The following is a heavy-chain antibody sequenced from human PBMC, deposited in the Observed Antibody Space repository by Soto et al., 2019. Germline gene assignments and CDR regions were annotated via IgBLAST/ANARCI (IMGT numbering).Heavy chain of an antibody. Sequence: GSLRLSWASTGSRFEDYNMHWFRQAPGKGLEWVSFISCNGANTFYADAVKGRFSISRDSSTESVSLQINSLRSEDTALYYCARESLSFGSALDVWGQGITVTVSS. V-gene: IGHV3-43*01. D-gene: IGHD3-10*01. CDR2: ISCNGANT. CDR1: GSRFEDYN. CDR3: ARESLSFGSALDV. J-gene: IGHJ6*02.